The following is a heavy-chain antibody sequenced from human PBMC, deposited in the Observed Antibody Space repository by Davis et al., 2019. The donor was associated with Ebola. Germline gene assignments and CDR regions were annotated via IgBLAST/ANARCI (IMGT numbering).Heavy chain of an antibody. CDR2: IKSDGSSI. Sequence: GESLKISCVGSGFTFSSYWMYWVRQAPGKGLVWVSRIKSDGSSISYADSVKGRFTISRDNSKNTLYLQMNSLRAEDTAVYYCAREPEDSSSLSSDYGMDVWGQGTTVTVSS. V-gene: IGHV3-74*01. CDR3: AREPEDSSSLSSDYGMDV. J-gene: IGHJ6*02. CDR1: GFTFSSYW. D-gene: IGHD6-6*01.